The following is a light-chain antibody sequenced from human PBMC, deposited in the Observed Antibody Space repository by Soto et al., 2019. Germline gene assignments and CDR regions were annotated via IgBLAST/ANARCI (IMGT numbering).Light chain of an antibody. CDR2: HVS. V-gene: IGKV2-30*02. CDR3: MQGTHWPPT. J-gene: IGKJ1*01. CDR1: QSLLHSDGSTY. Sequence: DVVMTQSPLSLPVTLGQPASISCRSSQSLLHSDGSTYLNWFQQRPGQSPRRLISHVSDRDSGVPDRFSGSGSGTDFTLIISRVEAEDVGVYYCMQGTHWPPTFGQGTKVEIK.